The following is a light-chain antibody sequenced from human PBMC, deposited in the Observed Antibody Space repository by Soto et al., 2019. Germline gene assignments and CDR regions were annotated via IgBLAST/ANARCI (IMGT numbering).Light chain of an antibody. CDR3: QQRSNWPPL. V-gene: IGKV3-11*01. J-gene: IGKJ3*01. Sequence: EIVLTQSPATLSLSPGERATLSCRASQSVSSYLAWYQQKPGQAPRLLIYDASNRATGIPARFSGSGSGTAFTLPISSLEPEDFAVHYCQQRSNWPPLFGPGTKVDIK. CDR2: DAS. CDR1: QSVSSY.